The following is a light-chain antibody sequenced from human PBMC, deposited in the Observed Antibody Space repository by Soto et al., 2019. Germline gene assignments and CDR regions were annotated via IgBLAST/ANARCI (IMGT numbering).Light chain of an antibody. J-gene: IGKJ2*01. CDR1: QSLVHSDGNPY. CDR3: MQGTHWPFT. Sequence: DVVMTQSPLSLPVTLGQPASSSCRSSQSLVHSDGNPYLNWFQQRTGQATRRLIYKVSSRDSGVPDRFIGSGSGTDFILIIISVEAEDFGVYYCMQGTHWPFTVGHGTPLQIK. CDR2: KVS. V-gene: IGKV2-30*02.